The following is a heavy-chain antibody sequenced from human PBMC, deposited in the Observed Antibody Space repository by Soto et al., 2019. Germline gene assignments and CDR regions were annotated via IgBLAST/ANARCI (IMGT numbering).Heavy chain of an antibody. J-gene: IGHJ6*02. D-gene: IGHD3-3*01. V-gene: IGHV3-23*01. CDR2: INGGSTT. CDR3: AKDKDWSGVYGMDV. CDR1: GFTFSSYA. Sequence: GGSLRLSCAASGFTFSSYAMSWVGQSPGKGLEWVTAINGGSTTYYADAVKGRFTISRDNSKNTLYLQMNSLRAEDTAVYYCAKDKDWSGVYGMDVWGQGTTVTVSS.